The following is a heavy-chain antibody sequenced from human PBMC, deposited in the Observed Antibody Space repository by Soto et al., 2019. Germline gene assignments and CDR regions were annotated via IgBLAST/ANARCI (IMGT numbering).Heavy chain of an antibody. Sequence: QVQLQQWGAGLLKPSETLSLTCAVYGGSFSGYYWSWIRQPPGKGLEWIGEINHSGSTNYNPSLKSRVTISVDTSKNQFSLKRSSVTAADTAVYYCARGPRPKLSIAVAGTPGKNWFDPSGQEALDTVTS. CDR2: INHSGST. CDR1: GGSFSGYY. V-gene: IGHV4-34*01. D-gene: IGHD6-19*01. J-gene: IGHJ5*02. CDR3: ARGPRPKLSIAVAGTPGKNWFDP.